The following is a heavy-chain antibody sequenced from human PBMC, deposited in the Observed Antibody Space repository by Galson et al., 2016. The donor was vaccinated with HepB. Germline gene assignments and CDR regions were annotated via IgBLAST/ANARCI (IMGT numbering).Heavy chain of an antibody. J-gene: IGHJ6*04. CDR1: GFTFEEYG. Sequence: SLRLSCAASGFTFEEYGMGWVRQGPGKGLEWVSGINWNGGSTGYADSVKGRFSISRDNAKKFLYLQMNSLRVEETALYYCARGQQYCSSASCYSYGMDVWGKGTTVTVSA. D-gene: IGHD2-2*02. CDR2: INWNGGST. V-gene: IGHV3-20*04. CDR3: ARGQQYCSSASCYSYGMDV.